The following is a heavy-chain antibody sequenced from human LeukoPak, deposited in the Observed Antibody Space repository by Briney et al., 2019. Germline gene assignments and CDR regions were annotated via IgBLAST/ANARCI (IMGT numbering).Heavy chain of an antibody. Sequence: GASVKVSCKASGYSFTNYYIHWVRQAPGQGLEWMGIIDPSGGSTSYAQKFQGRVTMTRDTSTSTVYMELSSLRSEDTAVYYCARDGRAYRYGYPFDAFDIWGQGTMVTVSS. D-gene: IGHD5-18*01. CDR2: IDPSGGST. CDR3: ARDGRAYRYGYPFDAFDI. J-gene: IGHJ3*02. V-gene: IGHV1-46*01. CDR1: GYSFTNYY.